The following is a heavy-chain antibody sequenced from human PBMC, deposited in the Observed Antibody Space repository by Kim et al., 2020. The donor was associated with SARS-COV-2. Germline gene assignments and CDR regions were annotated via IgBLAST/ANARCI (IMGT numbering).Heavy chain of an antibody. J-gene: IGHJ5*02. Sequence: ASVKVSCKASGYTFTSYYMHWVRQAPGQGLEWMGIINPSGGSTSYAQKFQGRVTMTRDTSTSTVYMELSSLRSEDTAVYYCARNYYGSGSENWFDPWGQGTLVTVSS. CDR1: GYTFTSYY. CDR3: ARNYYGSGSENWFDP. V-gene: IGHV1-46*01. D-gene: IGHD3-10*01. CDR2: INPSGGST.